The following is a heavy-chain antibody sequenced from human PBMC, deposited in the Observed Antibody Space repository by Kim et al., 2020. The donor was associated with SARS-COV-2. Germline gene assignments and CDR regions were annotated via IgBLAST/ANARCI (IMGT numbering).Heavy chain of an antibody. CDR3: ARECGSCGFDP. D-gene: IGHD2-2*01. V-gene: IGHV3-7*01. Sequence: GGSLRLSCAASGFTFSNYWMSWVRHAPGKGLEWVANINHDGSATNYADSVKGRFTISRDNAKNSLYLQMHSLRVEDTAVYYCARECGSCGFDPWGQGTM. J-gene: IGHJ5*01. CDR2: INHDGSAT. CDR1: GFTFSNYW.